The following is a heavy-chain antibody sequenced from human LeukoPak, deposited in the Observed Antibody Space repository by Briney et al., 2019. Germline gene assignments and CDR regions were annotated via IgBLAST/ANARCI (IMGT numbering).Heavy chain of an antibody. Sequence: SETLSLTCTVSGGSISSSSYYWDWIRQPPGKGLEWVGSIYYSGSTYYNPSLKSRVTISVDTSKNQFSLKLSSVTAADTAVYYCARQLDYGDPNWFDPCGQGTLVTVSS. J-gene: IGHJ5*02. CDR2: IYYSGST. V-gene: IGHV4-39*01. CDR1: GGSISSSSYY. D-gene: IGHD4-17*01. CDR3: ARQLDYGDPNWFDP.